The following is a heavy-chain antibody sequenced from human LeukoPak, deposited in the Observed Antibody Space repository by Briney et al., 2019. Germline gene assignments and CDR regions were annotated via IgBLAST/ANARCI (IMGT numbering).Heavy chain of an antibody. J-gene: IGHJ4*02. CDR2: ISGSGGGT. Sequence: GGSLRLSCAASGFSVSDAWMNWVRQAPEKGLEWVATISGSGGGTYYADSVKGRFTISRDDSKNTLYLQMNSLRAEGTAVYYCAKDLGRYRNNYFDYWGQGTLVTVSS. D-gene: IGHD1-26*01. V-gene: IGHV3-23*01. CDR1: GFSVSDAW. CDR3: AKDLGRYRNNYFDY.